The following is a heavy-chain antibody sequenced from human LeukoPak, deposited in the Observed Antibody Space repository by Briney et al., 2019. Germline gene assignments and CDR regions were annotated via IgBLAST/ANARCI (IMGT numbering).Heavy chain of an antibody. CDR1: GLTFDDYA. CDR2: ISWNSGSI. D-gene: IGHD2/OR15-2a*01. CDR3: AKAPEISMDHNWFDP. Sequence: PGRSLRLSCAASGLTFDDYAMLWLRQAPGKGLEWVSGISWNSGSIAYADPVKGRFTISRDNAKNSLYLQMNSLRAEDKALYYCAKAPEISMDHNWFDPWGQGTLVTVSS. J-gene: IGHJ5*02. V-gene: IGHV3-9*01.